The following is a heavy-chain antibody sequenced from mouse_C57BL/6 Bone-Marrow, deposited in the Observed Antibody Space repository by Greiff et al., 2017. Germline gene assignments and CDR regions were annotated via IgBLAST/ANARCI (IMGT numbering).Heavy chain of an antibody. CDR1: GYTFTDYN. CDR3: ARRGFDYDYDENAMDY. D-gene: IGHD2-4*01. V-gene: IGHV1-22*01. CDR2: INPNNGGT. J-gene: IGHJ4*01. Sequence: VQLQQSGPELVKPGASVKMSCKASGYTFTDYNMHWVKQSHGKSLEWIGYINPNNGGTSYNQKFKGKATLTVNKSSSTAYMELRSLTSEDSAVYYCARRGFDYDYDENAMDYWGQGTSVTVSS.